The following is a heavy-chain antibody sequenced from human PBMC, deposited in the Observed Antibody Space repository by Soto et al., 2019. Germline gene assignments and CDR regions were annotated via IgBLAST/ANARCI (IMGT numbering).Heavy chain of an antibody. Sequence: GGSLRLSCAASGFTFSSYGMHWVRQAPGKGLEWVAFVSYAGGNKYYADSVKGRFTISRDNAKNSLYLQMNSLRAEDTAVYYCVRDHLWAFDIWGQGTMVTVSS. V-gene: IGHV3-30*03. J-gene: IGHJ3*02. CDR2: VSYAGGNK. CDR3: VRDHLWAFDI. CDR1: GFTFSSYG.